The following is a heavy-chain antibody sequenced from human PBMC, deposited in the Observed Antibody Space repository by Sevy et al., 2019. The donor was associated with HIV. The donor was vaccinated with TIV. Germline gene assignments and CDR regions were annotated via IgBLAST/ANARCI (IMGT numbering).Heavy chain of an antibody. D-gene: IGHD6-13*01. CDR3: AKRSSSSWYYIGY. CDR2: ISGSGGST. V-gene: IGHV3-23*01. J-gene: IGHJ4*02. Sequence: GGSLRLSCAASGFTFSSYGMSWVRQAPGKGLEWVSAISGSGGSTYYADSVKGRFTISRDNSKNTLYLQMNSLRAEDTAVYYCAKRSSSSWYYIGYWGQGTLVTVSS. CDR1: GFTFSSYG.